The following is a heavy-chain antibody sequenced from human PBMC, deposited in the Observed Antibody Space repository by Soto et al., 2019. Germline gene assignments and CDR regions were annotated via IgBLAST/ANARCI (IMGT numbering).Heavy chain of an antibody. CDR2: INPSGGST. J-gene: IGHJ4*02. CDR3: ARDGAARADY. D-gene: IGHD6-6*01. V-gene: IGHV1-46*01. CDR1: GYTFTSYY. Sequence: ASVKLSCKASGYTFTSYYMHWVRQAPGQGLGWMGIINPSGGSTSYAQKFQGRVTITRDTSASTAYMELSSLRSEDTAVYYCARDGAARADYWGQGTLVTVSS.